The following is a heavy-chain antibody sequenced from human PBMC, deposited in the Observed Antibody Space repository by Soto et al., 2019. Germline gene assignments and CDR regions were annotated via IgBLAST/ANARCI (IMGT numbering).Heavy chain of an antibody. J-gene: IGHJ6*03. CDR3: ARDRFRYYGSGSRYMDV. V-gene: IGHV4-34*01. D-gene: IGHD3-10*01. CDR2: INHSGST. Sequence: SETLSLTCAVYGGSFSGYYWSWIRQPPGKGLEWIGEINHSGSTNYNPSLKSRVTISVDTSKNQFSLKLSSVTAADTAVYYCARDRFRYYGSGSRYMDVCGKGTTVTVSS. CDR1: GGSFSGYY.